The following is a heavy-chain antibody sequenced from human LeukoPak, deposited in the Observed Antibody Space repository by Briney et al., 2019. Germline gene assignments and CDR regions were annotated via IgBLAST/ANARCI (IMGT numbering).Heavy chain of an antibody. Sequence: GGSLRLSCAASGLTFDGYAMHWVRQAPGKGLEWVGRIKSKTDGGTTDYAAPVKGRFTISRDDSKNTLYLQMNSLKTEDTAVYYCTTAGNYGSGTNPYYWGQGTLVTVSS. CDR2: IKSKTDGGTT. J-gene: IGHJ4*02. D-gene: IGHD3-10*01. CDR1: GLTFDGYA. CDR3: TTAGNYGSGTNPYY. V-gene: IGHV3-15*07.